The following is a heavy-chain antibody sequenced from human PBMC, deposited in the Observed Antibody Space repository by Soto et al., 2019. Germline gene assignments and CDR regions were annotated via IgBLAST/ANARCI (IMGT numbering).Heavy chain of an antibody. J-gene: IGHJ5*02. Sequence: QVQMVQSGAEVKKPGASVKVSCKASGYTFINYDIHWVRQATGQGLEWMGWMNPDSGNTGQSKQFQGRVTMTRATSISTAYMALSSLRSSDPAVYYCARGRFRRTWFDPWGQGPLVTVSS. D-gene: IGHD3-16*01. CDR3: ARGRFRRTWFDP. V-gene: IGHV1-8*01. CDR2: MNPDSGNT. CDR1: GYTFINYD.